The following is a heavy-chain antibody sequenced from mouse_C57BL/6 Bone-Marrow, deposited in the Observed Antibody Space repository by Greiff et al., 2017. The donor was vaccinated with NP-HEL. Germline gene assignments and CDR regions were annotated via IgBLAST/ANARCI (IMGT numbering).Heavy chain of an antibody. CDR3: ARYGSGYSDY. D-gene: IGHD3-1*01. CDR1: GFTFTDYY. V-gene: IGHV7-3*01. CDR2: IRNKANGYTT. Sequence: EVKLVESGGGLVQPGGSLSLSCAASGFTFTDYYMSWVRQPPGKALEWLGFIRNKANGYTTEYSASVKGRFTISRDNSQSILYLQMNALRAEDSATYYCARYGSGYSDYWGQGTTLTVSS. J-gene: IGHJ2*01.